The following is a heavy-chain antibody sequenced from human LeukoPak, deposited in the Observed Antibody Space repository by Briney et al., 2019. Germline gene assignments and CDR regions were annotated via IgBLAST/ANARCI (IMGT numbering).Heavy chain of an antibody. CDR1: GYTFNTYG. D-gene: IGHD3-22*01. Sequence: VASVTVSRKPYGYTFNTYGITWVRQAPGQGIEWMGWISPYNGNTNYAQKFQGRVTMTTDTSTSTAYMELRSLRSDDTAVYYCARGPHERSGYPDDWGQGTLVTVSS. CDR3: ARGPHERSGYPDD. CDR2: ISPYNGNT. V-gene: IGHV1-18*01. J-gene: IGHJ4*02.